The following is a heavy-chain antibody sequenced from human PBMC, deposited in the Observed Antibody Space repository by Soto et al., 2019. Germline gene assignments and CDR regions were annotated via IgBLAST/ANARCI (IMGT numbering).Heavy chain of an antibody. J-gene: IGHJ4*02. V-gene: IGHV1-3*01. Sequence: GASVKVSCKTSGYAFTRFAIHWVRQAPGQSLEWMGWINGGNDNTKYSQKFQGRVTITMDTSADTVCLEVNAVRPEDTAVYYCAREGDQSGYDYGLDFWGQGTLVTSPQ. CDR3: AREGDQSGYDYGLDF. D-gene: IGHD5-12*01. CDR1: GYAFTRFA. CDR2: INGGNDNT.